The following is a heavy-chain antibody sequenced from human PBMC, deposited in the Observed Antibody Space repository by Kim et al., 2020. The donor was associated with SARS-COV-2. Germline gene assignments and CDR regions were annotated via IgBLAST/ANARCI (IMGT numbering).Heavy chain of an antibody. CDR3: ARDLGSSWYVWDY. Sequence: SETLSLTCTVSGGSISSYYWSWIRQPPGKGLEWIGYIYYSGSTNYNPSLKSRVTISVDTSKNQFSLKLSSVTAADTAVYYCARDLGSSWYVWDYWGQGTLVTVSS. CDR2: IYYSGST. D-gene: IGHD6-13*01. J-gene: IGHJ4*02. V-gene: IGHV4-59*01. CDR1: GGSISSYY.